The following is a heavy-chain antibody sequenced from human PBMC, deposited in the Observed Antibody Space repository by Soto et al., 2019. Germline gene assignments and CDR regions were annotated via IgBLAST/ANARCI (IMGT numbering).Heavy chain of an antibody. CDR3: ARVDHRGYFSVLTDF. D-gene: IGHD3-10*02. Sequence: SETLSLTCTVSGGSISSGAFYWSWVRQHPGKGLEWIGYIYYNGNTDYNSSLKSRVSISVDTSKNRFSLELRSVTAADTAVYYCARVDHRGYFSVLTDFWGQGILVTVSS. J-gene: IGHJ4*02. CDR1: GGSISSGAFY. V-gene: IGHV4-31*03. CDR2: IYYNGNT.